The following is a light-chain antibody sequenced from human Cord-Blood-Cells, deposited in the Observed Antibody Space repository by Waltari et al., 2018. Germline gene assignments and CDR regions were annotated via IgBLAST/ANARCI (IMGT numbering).Light chain of an antibody. J-gene: IGKJ5*01. V-gene: IGKV1-39*01. CDR3: QQSYSTPIT. Sequence: DIQMTQSPSSLSASLGDRVNITCRASQSISSYLNWYQQKPGKAPKLLIYAASSLQSGVPSRFSGSGSGTDFTLTISSLQPEDFATYYCQQSYSTPITFGQGTRLEI. CDR2: AAS. CDR1: QSISSY.